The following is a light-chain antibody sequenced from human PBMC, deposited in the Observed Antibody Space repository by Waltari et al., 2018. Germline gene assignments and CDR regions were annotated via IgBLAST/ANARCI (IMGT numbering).Light chain of an antibody. CDR2: YDS. J-gene: IGLJ2*01. Sequence: SYVLTQPPSVSVAPGKAARITCGGNSIGSRSVHWYQQKPGQAPVLVIYYDSDRPSGIPERISVSKSGNTATLTISRVEAGDEAAYYCQLWESGSDRVVFGGGTKLTVL. CDR3: QLWESGSDRVV. CDR1: SIGSRS. V-gene: IGLV3-21*01.